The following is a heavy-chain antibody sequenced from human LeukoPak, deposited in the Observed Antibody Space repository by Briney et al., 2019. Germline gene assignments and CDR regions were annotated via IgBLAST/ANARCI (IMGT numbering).Heavy chain of an antibody. D-gene: IGHD2-15*01. CDR2: IYYSGST. CDR3: ALVVAATLRVNDAFDI. Sequence: PSETLSLTCTVSGGSISSYYWSWIRQPPGKGLEWIGYIYYSGSTNYNPSLKSRVTISVDTSKNRFSLKLSSVTAADTAVYYCALVVAATLRVNDAFDIWGQGTMVTVSS. V-gene: IGHV4-59*01. CDR1: GGSISSYY. J-gene: IGHJ3*02.